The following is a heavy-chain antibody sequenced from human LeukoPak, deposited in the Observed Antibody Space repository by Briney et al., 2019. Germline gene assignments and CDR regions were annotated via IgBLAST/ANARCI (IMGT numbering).Heavy chain of an antibody. D-gene: IGHD2/OR15-2a*01. J-gene: IGHJ6*02. Sequence: SETLSLTCSVSGGSMTNLYWTWIRQPPGKGLEWIGDIYDSGSTRYNTSLESRVTISVDTSKNQFSLKLSSVTAADTAVYYCAKGGSTNFYYGDVWGRGTTVTVSS. CDR3: AKGGSTNFYYGDV. CDR1: GGSMTNLY. V-gene: IGHV4-59*01. CDR2: IYDSGST.